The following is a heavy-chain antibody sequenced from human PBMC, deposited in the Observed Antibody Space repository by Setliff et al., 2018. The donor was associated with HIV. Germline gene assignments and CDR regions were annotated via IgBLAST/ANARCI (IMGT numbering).Heavy chain of an antibody. CDR2: FYYNGDS. Sequence: SCTVSGDSVNDRSYFWGWIRQPPGKGLEWIGTFYYNGDSRYNPSLSSRVTISVDTSKNQFSLKLSSVTAADTAVYYCARDRGLIIRPIYYYMDVWGKGTTVTVSS. CDR3: ARDRGLIIRPIYYYMDV. J-gene: IGHJ6*03. V-gene: IGHV4-39*07. CDR1: GDSVNDRSYF. D-gene: IGHD2-21*02.